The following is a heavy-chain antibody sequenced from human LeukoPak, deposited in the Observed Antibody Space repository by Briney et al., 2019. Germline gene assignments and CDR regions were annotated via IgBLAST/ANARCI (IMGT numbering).Heavy chain of an antibody. CDR1: GYTFTSFG. D-gene: IGHD3-10*01. CDR2: ISAYNGNT. CDR3: ARDWALVRGVIGA. J-gene: IGHJ5*02. V-gene: IGHV1-18*01. Sequence: ASVKVSCKASGYTFTSFGISWVRLAPGQGREWMGWISAYNGNTNYAQKLQGRVTMTTDTSTSTAYMELRSLRSDDTAVYYCARDWALVRGVIGAWGQGTLVTVSS.